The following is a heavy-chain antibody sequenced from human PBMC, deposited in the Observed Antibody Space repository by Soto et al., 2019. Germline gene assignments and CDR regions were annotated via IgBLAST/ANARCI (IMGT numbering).Heavy chain of an antibody. V-gene: IGHV3-48*04. CDR3: ARTMVRGVMTLQHYYYMDV. Sequence: GGSLRLSCAASGFTFNSYTMAWVRQAPGKGLEWVSYISSSGSTISYADSVKGRFTISRDNAKNSLYLQMNSLRAEDTAVYYCARTMVRGVMTLQHYYYMDVWGKGTTVTVSS. D-gene: IGHD3-10*01. J-gene: IGHJ6*03. CDR1: GFTFNSYT. CDR2: ISSSGSTI.